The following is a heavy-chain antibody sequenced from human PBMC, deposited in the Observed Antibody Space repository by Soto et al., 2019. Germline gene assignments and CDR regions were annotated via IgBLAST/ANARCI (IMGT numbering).Heavy chain of an antibody. D-gene: IGHD3-22*01. CDR1: GESFTSYW. J-gene: IGHJ5*02. CDR2: IYPGDSDT. CDR3: ARHITYYYDSSGSWFAP. Sequence: GEALKSSCEGCGESFTSYWSGWERQKNKKRMEWMGIIYPGDSDTRYRPSFQGQVTISADKSISTAYLQWSSLKASDTAMYYCARHITYYYDSSGSWFAPWGQGTLVTVSS. V-gene: IGHV5-51*01.